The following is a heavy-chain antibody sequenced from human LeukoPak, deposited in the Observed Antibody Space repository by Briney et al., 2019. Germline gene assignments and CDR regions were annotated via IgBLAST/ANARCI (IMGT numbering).Heavy chain of an antibody. J-gene: IGHJ4*02. CDR2: ITGSGGGT. CDR3: VNDRKYNWNDGGYFDY. Sequence: PGGSLRLSCAASGFTFSSYAMRWVRQTPGKGLECVSAITGSGGGTYYAESAEGRFTLSRDNSKNTLFLQVNSLRAEDTAGYYCVNDRKYNWNDGGYFDYWGQGTLVTVSS. CDR1: GFTFSSYA. D-gene: IGHD1-1*01. V-gene: IGHV3-23*01.